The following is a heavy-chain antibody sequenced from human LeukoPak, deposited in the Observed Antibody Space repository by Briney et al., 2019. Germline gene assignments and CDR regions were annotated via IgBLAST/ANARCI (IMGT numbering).Heavy chain of an antibody. V-gene: IGHV3-21*01. J-gene: IGHJ4*02. CDR2: ISSSSSYK. D-gene: IGHD2-21*01. CDR1: GFTVSNNY. CDR3: TRDSPNEVMLWWSIDY. Sequence: PGGSLRLSCAASGFTVSNNYMSWVRQAPGKGLEWVSSISSSSSYKYYADSVKGRFAISRDNAKNSLYLQMNSLKPEDTAVYYCTRDSPNEVMLWWSIDYWGQGTLVTVSS.